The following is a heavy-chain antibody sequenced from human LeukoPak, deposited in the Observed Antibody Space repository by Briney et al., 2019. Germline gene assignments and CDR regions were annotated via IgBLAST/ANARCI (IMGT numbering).Heavy chain of an antibody. J-gene: IGHJ6*03. D-gene: IGHD3-10*01. CDR1: GLTFSSYG. CDR2: IWYDGSNK. V-gene: IGHV3-33*01. Sequence: GGSLRLSCAASGLTFSSYGMHWVRQAPGKGLEWVAVIWYDGSNKYYADSVKGRFTISRDNSKNTLYLQMNSLRAEDTAAYYCAREEGSGSSYYMDVWGKGTTVTVSS. CDR3: AREEGSGSSYYMDV.